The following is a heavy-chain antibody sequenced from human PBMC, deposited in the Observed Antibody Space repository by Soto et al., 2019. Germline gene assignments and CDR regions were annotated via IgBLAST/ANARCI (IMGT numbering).Heavy chain of an antibody. CDR2: IYHSGST. CDR3: ARVSGSYYYGMDV. CDR1: GGSIGSSNW. V-gene: IGHV4-4*02. D-gene: IGHD1-26*01. Sequence: QVQLQESGPGLVKPSGTLSLTCAVSGGSIGSSNWWSWVRQPPGKGLEWIGEIYHSGSTNYNPSLKSRVTISVDKSKNQFSLRLTSVTAADTAVYYCARVSGSYYYGMDVWGQGTTVTVSS. J-gene: IGHJ6*02.